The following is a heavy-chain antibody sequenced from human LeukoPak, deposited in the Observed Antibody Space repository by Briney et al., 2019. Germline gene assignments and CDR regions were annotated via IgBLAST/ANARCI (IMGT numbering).Heavy chain of an antibody. Sequence: GGSLRLSCAASGFTFSSYSMNWVRQAPGKGLEWVSSISSSSTYIYYADSVKGRFTISRDNAKNSLYLQMNSLRAEDTAVYYCARDKGKPNLQAYYYGSGSYYKPLGYWGQGTLVTVSS. CDR2: ISSSSTYI. D-gene: IGHD3-10*01. CDR1: GFTFSSYS. V-gene: IGHV3-21*01. J-gene: IGHJ4*02. CDR3: ARDKGKPNLQAYYYGSGSYYKPLGY.